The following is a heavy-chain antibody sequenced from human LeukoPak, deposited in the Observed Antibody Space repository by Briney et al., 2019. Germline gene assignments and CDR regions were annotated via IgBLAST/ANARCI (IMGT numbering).Heavy chain of an antibody. J-gene: IGHJ4*02. D-gene: IGHD3-3*01. V-gene: IGHV3-23*01. Sequence: GGSLRLSCAASGFTFSSYAMSWVRQAPGKGLEWVSAISGSGGSTYYADSVKGRFTISRDNSKNTLYLQMNSLRAEDAAVYYCAKVPALRFAKTDYWGQGTLVTVSS. CDR2: ISGSGGST. CDR3: AKVPALRFAKTDY. CDR1: GFTFSSYA.